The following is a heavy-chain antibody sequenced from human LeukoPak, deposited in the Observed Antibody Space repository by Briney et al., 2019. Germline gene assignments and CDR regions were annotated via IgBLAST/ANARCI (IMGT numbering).Heavy chain of an antibody. V-gene: IGHV3-11*01. Sequence: PGGSLRLSCAASGFTFSSYAMSWIRQAPGKGLEWVSYISSSGSTIYYADPVKGRFTISRDNAKNSLYLQMNSLRAEDTAVYYCASESAIRGYLSYWGQGTLVTVSS. CDR2: ISSSGSTI. CDR3: ASESAIRGYLSY. J-gene: IGHJ4*02. CDR1: GFTFSSYA. D-gene: IGHD2-21*01.